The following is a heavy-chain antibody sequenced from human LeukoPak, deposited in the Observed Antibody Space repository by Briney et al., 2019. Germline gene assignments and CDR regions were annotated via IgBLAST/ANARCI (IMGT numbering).Heavy chain of an antibody. CDR1: GGSISSSSYY. CDR2: SYYSGST. D-gene: IGHD3-9*01. V-gene: IGHV4-39*01. CDR3: ASGYYDILTGYYNFDY. J-gene: IGHJ4*02. Sequence: SETLSLTCTVSGGSISSSSYYWGWIRQPPGKGLEWIGSSYYSGSTYYNPSLKSRVTISVDTSKNQFSLKLSSVTAADTAVYYCASGYYDILTGYYNFDYWGQGTLITVSS.